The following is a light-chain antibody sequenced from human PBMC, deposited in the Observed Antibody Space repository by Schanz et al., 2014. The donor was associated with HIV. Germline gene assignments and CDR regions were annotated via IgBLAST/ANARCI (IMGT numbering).Light chain of an antibody. CDR2: DVS. J-gene: IGLJ1*01. V-gene: IGLV2-14*01. CDR1: SSDVGDYNY. Sequence: QSALTQPPSASGSPGQSVTISCTGTSSDVGDYNYVSWYQQHPGTAPKLMIYDVSNRPSGVSNRFSGSKSGNTASLTISGLQAEDEADYYCSSYTSSSTPYVFGTGTKLTVL. CDR3: SSYTSSSTPYV.